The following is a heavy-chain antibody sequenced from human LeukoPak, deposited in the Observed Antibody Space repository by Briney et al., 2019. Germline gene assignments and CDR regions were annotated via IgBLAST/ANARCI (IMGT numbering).Heavy chain of an antibody. CDR2: LRGNGET. J-gene: IGHJ4*02. CDR1: GLSFSTFA. D-gene: IGHD3-16*01. CDR3: ARASWVSTTDAVR. V-gene: IGHV3-23*01. Sequence: PGGSLRLSCAASGLSFSTFAVSWVRQGPARGLEWVSSLRGNGETFYADFVKGRFTLSSDSSRNTVYLQLNNLRVEDTAIYYCARASWVSTTDAVRWGQGTLVTVS.